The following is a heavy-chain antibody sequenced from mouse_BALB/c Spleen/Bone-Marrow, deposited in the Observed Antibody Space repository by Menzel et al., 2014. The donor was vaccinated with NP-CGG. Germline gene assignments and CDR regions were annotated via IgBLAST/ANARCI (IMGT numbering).Heavy chain of an antibody. V-gene: IGHV1-55*01. CDR3: ARFSQLGLLAY. J-gene: IGHJ3*01. CDR1: GYNFTSYW. CDR2: IYPGSGST. Sequence: QVQLQQPGAELVKPGTSVKLSCKASGYNFTSYWINWVKLRPGQGLEWIGDIYPGSGSTNYNEKFKSKATRTVDTSSSTAYMQLSSLASEDSALYYCARFSQLGLLAYWGQGTLVTVSA. D-gene: IGHD3-1*01.